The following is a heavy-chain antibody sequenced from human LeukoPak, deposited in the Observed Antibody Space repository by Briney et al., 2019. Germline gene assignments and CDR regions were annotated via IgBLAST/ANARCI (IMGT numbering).Heavy chain of an antibody. V-gene: IGHV3-7*01. CDR3: VTNFDPDVD. D-gene: IGHD3-9*01. CDR2: IKQDGTEK. Sequence: GSLRLSCAASGFTFTTYWMSWVRQAPGKGLEWVANIKQDGTEKYYVDSVKGRFTISRDNAKNSLYLQMNSLRVEDTAVYYCVTNFDPDVDWGQGTLVTVSS. CDR1: GFTFTTYW. J-gene: IGHJ4*02.